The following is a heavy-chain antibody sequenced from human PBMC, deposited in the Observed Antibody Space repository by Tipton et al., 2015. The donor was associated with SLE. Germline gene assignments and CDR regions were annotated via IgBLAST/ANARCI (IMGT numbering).Heavy chain of an antibody. J-gene: IGHJ4*02. CDR1: EFTFSSYG. V-gene: IGHV3-30*18. D-gene: IGHD6-6*01. CDR2: ISYDGSNK. Sequence: SLRLSCAASEFTFSSYGMHWVRQAPGKGLEWVAVISYDGSNKYYADSVKGRFTISRDNSKNTLYLQMNSLRAEDTAVYYCAKFVYSSSGEDYWGQGTLVTVSS. CDR3: AKFVYSSSGEDY.